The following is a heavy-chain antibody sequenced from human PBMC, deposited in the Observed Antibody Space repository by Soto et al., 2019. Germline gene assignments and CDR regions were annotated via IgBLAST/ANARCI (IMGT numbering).Heavy chain of an antibody. J-gene: IGHJ6*02. CDR1: GVTFTNYA. Sequence: QVQLVESGGGVVQPGMSLRLSCAASGVTFTNYAMHWVRQAPGKGLGWVADISYHGTEKGYADSVKGRFTISRDNFKNTLYVKMSSLRTKKTAVYYCAKDIGGVDKGNYGMDVWGQGTNVIDCS. CDR2: ISYHGTEK. D-gene: IGHD5-12*01. CDR3: AKDIGGVDKGNYGMDV. V-gene: IGHV3-30*18.